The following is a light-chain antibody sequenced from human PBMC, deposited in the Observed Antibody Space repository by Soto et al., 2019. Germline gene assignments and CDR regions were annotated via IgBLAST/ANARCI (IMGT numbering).Light chain of an antibody. Sequence: DIQMTQSPSSVSASVGDRVTITCRASQGVGTWLAWFQQKPGEAPRLLIYTVSTLHSGVPSRFSGSGSGTDFTLTITSLQPEDFATYSCQQGDSFPLTFGGGTKVEIK. V-gene: IGKV1-12*01. CDR3: QQGDSFPLT. CDR1: QGVGTW. J-gene: IGKJ4*01. CDR2: TVS.